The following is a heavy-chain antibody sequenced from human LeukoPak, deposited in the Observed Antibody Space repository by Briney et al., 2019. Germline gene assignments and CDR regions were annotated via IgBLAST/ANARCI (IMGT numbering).Heavy chain of an antibody. D-gene: IGHD6-13*01. CDR3: ARVIAAAHGLNFDY. Sequence: PGGSLRLSCAASGFTFSSYSMNWVRQAPGKGLEWVSYISSSSSTIYYADSVKGRFTISRDNAKNSLYLQMNSLRAEDTAVYYCARVIAAAHGLNFDYWGQGTLVTVSS. CDR2: ISSSSSTI. J-gene: IGHJ4*02. CDR1: GFTFSSYS. V-gene: IGHV3-48*01.